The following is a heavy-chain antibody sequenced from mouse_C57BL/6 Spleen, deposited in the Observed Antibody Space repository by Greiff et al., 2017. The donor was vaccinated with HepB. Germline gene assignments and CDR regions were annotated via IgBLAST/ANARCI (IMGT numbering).Heavy chain of an antibody. V-gene: IGHV1-81*01. CDR2: IYPRSGNT. CDR1: GYTFTSYG. J-gene: IGHJ4*01. CDR3: ARPGTEAMDY. D-gene: IGHD3-3*01. Sequence: QVQLKQSGAELARPGASVKLSCKASGYTFTSYGISWVKQRTGQGLEWIGEIYPRSGNTYYNEKFKGKATLSADKSSSTAYMELRSLTSEDSAVYFCARPGTEAMDYWGQGTSVTVSS.